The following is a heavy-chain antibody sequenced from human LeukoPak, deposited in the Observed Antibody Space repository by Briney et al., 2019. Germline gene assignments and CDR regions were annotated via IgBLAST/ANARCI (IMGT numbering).Heavy chain of an antibody. J-gene: IGHJ6*02. CDR1: GFTFNKYA. CDR2: ISVSGGST. V-gene: IGHV3-23*01. CDR3: GRIAINANNGMDV. D-gene: IGHD1/OR15-1a*01. Sequence: GGSLRLSCAASGFTFNKYAMNWVHQAPGKGLEWVSTISVSGGSTYYADSVKGRFTISRDNSKNILYLQMNSLRTEDTAVYYCGRIAINANNGMDVWGQGTTVTVSS.